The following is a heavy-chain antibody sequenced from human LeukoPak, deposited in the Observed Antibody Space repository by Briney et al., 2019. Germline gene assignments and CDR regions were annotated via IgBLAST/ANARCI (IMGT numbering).Heavy chain of an antibody. CDR1: GYTFTSYY. J-gene: IGHJ6*02. V-gene: IGHV1-46*01. Sequence: ASVKVSCKASGYTFTSYYMHWVRQAPGQGLEWMGIINPSGGSTSYAQKFQGRVTMTRDTSISTAYMELSRLRSDDTAVYYCARDLAGDSSSWYGMDVWGQGTTVTVSS. CDR3: ARDLAGDSSSWYGMDV. CDR2: INPSGGST. D-gene: IGHD6-13*01.